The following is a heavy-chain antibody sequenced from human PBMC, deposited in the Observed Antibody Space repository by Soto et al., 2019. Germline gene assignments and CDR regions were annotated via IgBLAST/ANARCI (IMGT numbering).Heavy chain of an antibody. CDR2: IKQDGSEK. CDR1: GFTFSSYW. Sequence: PGESLRLSCAASGFTFSSYWMSWVRQAPGKGLEWVANIKQDGSEKYYVDSVKGRFTISRDNAKNSLYLQMNSLRAEDTAVYYCAREGAGSSGWYYYYYYGMDVWGQGTTVTVSS. J-gene: IGHJ6*02. CDR3: AREGAGSSGWYYYYYYGMDV. D-gene: IGHD6-19*01. V-gene: IGHV3-7*03.